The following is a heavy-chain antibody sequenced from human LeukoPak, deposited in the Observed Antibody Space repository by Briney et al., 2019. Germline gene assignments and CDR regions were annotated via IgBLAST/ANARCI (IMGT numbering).Heavy chain of an antibody. D-gene: IGHD6-19*01. CDR1: GYTLTELS. J-gene: IGHJ4*02. V-gene: IGHV1-18*01. CDR3: ARAGPGSGWYFDY. Sequence: ASVNVSCKVSGYTLTELSMHWVRRAPGQGLEWMGWISPYNGNTRYAQMFQGRVAMTTDTSTTTAYMELRGLRFNDTAVYYCARAGPGSGWYFDYWGQGILVTVSS. CDR2: ISPYNGNT.